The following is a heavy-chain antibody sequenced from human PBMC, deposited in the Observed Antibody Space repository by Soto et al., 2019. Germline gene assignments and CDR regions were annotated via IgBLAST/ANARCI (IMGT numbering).Heavy chain of an antibody. Sequence: QVQLVESGGGVVQPGRSLRLSCAASGFTFSSYGMHWVRQAPGEGLEWVAVIWYDGSNKYYADSVKGRFTISRDNSKNTLYLQMNSLRAEDTAVYYCAGETSRAPYFDYWGQGTLVTVSS. V-gene: IGHV3-33*01. J-gene: IGHJ4*02. CDR1: GFTFSSYG. CDR2: IWYDGSNK. D-gene: IGHD2-2*01. CDR3: AGETSRAPYFDY.